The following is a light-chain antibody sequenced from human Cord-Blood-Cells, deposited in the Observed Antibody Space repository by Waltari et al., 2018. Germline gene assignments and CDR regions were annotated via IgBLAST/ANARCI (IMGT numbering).Light chain of an antibody. J-gene: IGLJ3*02. V-gene: IGLV2-14*01. Sequence: QSALTQPASVSGSPGQSITISCPGTSSDVGGYNHVSLYQQHPGKAPKLMIYDVSKRPSGVSNRFSGSKSGNTASLTISGLQAEDEADYYCSSYTSSSNWVFGGGTKLTVL. CDR2: DVS. CDR3: SSYTSSSNWV. CDR1: SSDVGGYNH.